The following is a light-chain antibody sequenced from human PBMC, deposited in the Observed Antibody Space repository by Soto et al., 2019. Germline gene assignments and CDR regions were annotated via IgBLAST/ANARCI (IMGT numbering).Light chain of an antibody. J-gene: IGKJ1*01. CDR2: GAS. V-gene: IGKV3-20*01. CDR1: QSVSSNY. CDR3: QQYGSSPPT. Sequence: EIVLTQSPGTLSLSPGERATLSCRASQSVSSNYLAWYQRKPGQAPRLLIYGASNRATGIPNRFSGSGSGTDFTLTITRLEPEDFVVYYYQQYGSSPPTFGQGPKVQI.